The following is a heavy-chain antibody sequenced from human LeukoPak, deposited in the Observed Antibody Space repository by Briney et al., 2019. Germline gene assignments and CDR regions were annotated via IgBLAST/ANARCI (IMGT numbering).Heavy chain of an antibody. CDR2: INHSGST. CDR3: ASHVEMATIGDFDY. J-gene: IGHJ4*02. V-gene: IGHV4-34*01. D-gene: IGHD5-24*01. CDR1: GGSFSGYY. Sequence: SETLSLTCAVYGGSFSGYYWSWIRQPPGKGLEWIGEINHSGSTNYNPSLKSRVTISVDTSKNQFSLKLSSVTAADTAVYYCASHVEMATIGDFDYWGQGTLVTVSS.